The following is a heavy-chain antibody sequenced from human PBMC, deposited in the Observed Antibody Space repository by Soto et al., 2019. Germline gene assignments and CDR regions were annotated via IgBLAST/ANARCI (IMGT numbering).Heavy chain of an antibody. CDR3: AKTPAAAESFYFDY. CDR1: GGSISSSNC. V-gene: IGHV4-4*02. J-gene: IGHJ4*02. Sequence: PSETLSLTCAVSGGSISSSNCLRLFRHPPGKGLEWIGEIYHSGSTNYNPSLKSRVTISVDKSKNQFSLKLSSVTAADTAVYYCAKTPAAAESFYFDYWGQGTLVTVSS. D-gene: IGHD6-13*01. CDR2: IYHSGST.